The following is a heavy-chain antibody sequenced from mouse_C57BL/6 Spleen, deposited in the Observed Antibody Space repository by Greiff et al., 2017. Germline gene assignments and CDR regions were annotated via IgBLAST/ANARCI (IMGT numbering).Heavy chain of an antibody. V-gene: IGHV3-6*01. CDR3: ARDQDYYGSRAYAMDY. D-gene: IGHD1-1*01. J-gene: IGHJ4*01. CDR2: ISYDGSN. Sequence: VQLQQSGPGLVKPSQSLSLTCSVTGYSITSGYYWNWIRQFPGNKLEWMGYISYDGSNNYNPSLKNRISITRDTSKNQFFLKLNSVTTEDTATYYCARDQDYYGSRAYAMDYWGQGTSVTVSS. CDR1: GYSITSGYY.